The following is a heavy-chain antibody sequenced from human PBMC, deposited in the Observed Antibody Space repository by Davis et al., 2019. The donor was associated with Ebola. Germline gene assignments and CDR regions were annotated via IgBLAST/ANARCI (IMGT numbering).Heavy chain of an antibody. Sequence: GGSLRLSCAASGFTFSSYAMSWVRQAPGKGLEWVANIYRDGSEKYYVDSVKGRFTVSRDNTKNSLYLQMNTLRAEDTAVYFCARGVAVGGFYFDYWGQGSLVTVSS. CDR2: IYRDGSEK. J-gene: IGHJ4*02. CDR1: GFTFSSYA. CDR3: ARGVAVGGFYFDY. V-gene: IGHV3-7*03. D-gene: IGHD6-19*01.